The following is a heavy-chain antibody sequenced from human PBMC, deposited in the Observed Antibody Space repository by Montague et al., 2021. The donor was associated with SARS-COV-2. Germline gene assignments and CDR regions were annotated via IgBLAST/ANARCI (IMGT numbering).Heavy chain of an antibody. V-gene: IGHV4-59*01. D-gene: IGHD2-15*01. J-gene: IGHJ3*02. CDR3: ARVGSGSSWYEGAFDI. Sequence: SETLSLTCTVSGGSISRYSWTWIRQPPGKGLEWIGDIYNSGSTNXNPSLTSRVTISVDTSKNQFSLKLSSAAAADTAANYCARVGSGSSWYEGAFDIWGQGTTVTVSS. CDR2: IYNSGST. CDR1: GGSISRYS.